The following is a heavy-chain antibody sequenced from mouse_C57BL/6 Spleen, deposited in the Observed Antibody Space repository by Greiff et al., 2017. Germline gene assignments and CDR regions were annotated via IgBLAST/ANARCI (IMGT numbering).Heavy chain of an antibody. CDR2: IDPANGNT. CDR3: ATIYYDYDGGDYFDY. CDR1: GFTIKNTY. J-gene: IGHJ2*01. V-gene: IGHV14-3*01. D-gene: IGHD2-4*01. Sequence: EVQLQQSVAELVRPGASVKLSCTASGFTIKNTYMHWVQQRPEQGLEWIGRIDPANGNTKSDPNFQGKATITADTSSNTAYLQLRSLTSEDTAIEYCATIYYDYDGGDYFDYWGQGTTLTVSS.